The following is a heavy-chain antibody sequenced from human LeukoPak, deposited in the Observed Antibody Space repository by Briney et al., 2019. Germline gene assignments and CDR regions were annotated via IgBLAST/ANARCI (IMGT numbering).Heavy chain of an antibody. D-gene: IGHD1-26*01. CDR2: IRSKANSYAT. CDR1: GFTFSGSA. CDR3: TRRGRYSGSYLADY. J-gene: IGHJ4*02. Sequence: GSLRLSCAASGFTFSGSAMHWVRQASGKGLEWVGRIRSKANSYATAYAASVKGWFTISRDESKNTAYLQMNSLKTEDTAVYYCTRRGRYSGSYLADYWGQGTLVTVSS. V-gene: IGHV3-73*01.